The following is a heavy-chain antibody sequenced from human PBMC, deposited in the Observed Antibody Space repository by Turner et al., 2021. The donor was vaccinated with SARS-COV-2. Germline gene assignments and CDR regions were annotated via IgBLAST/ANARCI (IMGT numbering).Heavy chain of an antibody. D-gene: IGHD5-18*01. CDR1: GFTFSNYS. J-gene: IGHJ6*02. CDR3: ARERGDSYGPYYYGMDV. V-gene: IGHV3-48*01. CDR2: IGSSSSTI. Sequence: DVQLVESGGGWVQPGGSLRLSCAAPGFTFSNYSMNWDRQAPGKGLEGVSYIGSSSSTIYYADSVKGRFTISRDNAKNSLYLQMNSLGAEDTAVYYCARERGDSYGPYYYGMDVWGQGTTVTVSS.